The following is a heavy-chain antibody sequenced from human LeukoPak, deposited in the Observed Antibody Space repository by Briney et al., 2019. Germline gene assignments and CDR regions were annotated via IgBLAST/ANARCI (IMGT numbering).Heavy chain of an antibody. CDR1: GGSISSYY. V-gene: IGHV4-59*01. J-gene: IGHJ3*02. CDR3: ARTQGGSYYLSAFDI. D-gene: IGHD1-26*01. Sequence: SETLSLTCTVSGGSISSYYWSWIRQPPGKGLEWIGYIYYSGSTNYNPSLKSRVTISVDTSKNQFSLKLSSVTAADTAVYYCARTQGGSYYLSAFDIWGQGTMVTVSS. CDR2: IYYSGST.